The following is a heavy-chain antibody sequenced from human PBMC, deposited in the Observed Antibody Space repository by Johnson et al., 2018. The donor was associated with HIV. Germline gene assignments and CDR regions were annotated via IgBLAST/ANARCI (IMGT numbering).Heavy chain of an antibody. V-gene: IGHV3-11*01. CDR3: ARGPKNPGLDAFDI. CDR2: ISSSGSTI. CDR1: GVTVSNNY. J-gene: IGHJ3*02. Sequence: QVQLVESGGGLVQRGGSLRLSCVASGVTVSNNYMSWIRQAPGKGLEWVSYISSSGSTIYYADSVKGRFTISRDNAKNSLYLQMNSLKTEDTAVYYCARGPKNPGLDAFDIWGQGTVVTVSS. D-gene: IGHD1-14*01.